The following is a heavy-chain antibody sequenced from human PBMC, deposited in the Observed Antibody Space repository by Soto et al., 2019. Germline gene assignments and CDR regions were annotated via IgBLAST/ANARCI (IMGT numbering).Heavy chain of an antibody. V-gene: IGHV3-30*03. CDR1: GADLSRYG. Sequence: FCAVSGADLSRYGMHLDRHAPEKGMVWVAVISYDGRVKNYADAVKGRFTISRDNSKNSLYLQIISLRSEDTAVYYCVIDV. CDR2: ISYDGRVK. J-gene: IGHJ3*01. CDR3: VIDV.